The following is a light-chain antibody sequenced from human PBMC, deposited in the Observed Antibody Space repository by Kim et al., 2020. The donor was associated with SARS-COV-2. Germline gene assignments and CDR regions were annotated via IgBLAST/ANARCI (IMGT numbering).Light chain of an antibody. J-gene: IGLJ3*02. CDR2: DVN. CDR3: CSFAGSYTLGV. V-gene: IGLV2-11*03. Sequence: SVTSSCTGISSDVGDYNYVSWYQQHPGKAPKLMISDVNKRPSGVPNRFSGSKSGNTASLTISGLQTEDEGDYYCCSFAGSYTLGVFGGGTQLTVL. CDR1: SSDVGDYNY.